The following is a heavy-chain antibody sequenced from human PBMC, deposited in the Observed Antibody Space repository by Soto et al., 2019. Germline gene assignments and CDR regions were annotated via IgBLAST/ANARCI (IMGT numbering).Heavy chain of an antibody. Sequence: PETLSLTCAVYGGSFSGYYWSWIRQPPGKGLEWIGEINHSGSTNYNPSLKSRVTISVDTPKNQFSLKLSSVTAADTAVYYCASGPPDYEVWTAFGNDAFDIWGQGTMVSVSS. J-gene: IGHJ3*02. D-gene: IGHD3-9*01. CDR2: INHSGST. V-gene: IGHV4-34*01. CDR1: GGSFSGYY. CDR3: ASGPPDYEVWTAFGNDAFDI.